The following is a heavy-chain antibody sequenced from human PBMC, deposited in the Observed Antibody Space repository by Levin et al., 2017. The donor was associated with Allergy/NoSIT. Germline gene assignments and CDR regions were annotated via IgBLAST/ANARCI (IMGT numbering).Heavy chain of an antibody. D-gene: IGHD6-6*01. Sequence: ASVKVSCKASGGTFSSYAISWVRQAPGQGLEWMGGIIPIFGTANYAQKFQGRVTITADESTSTAYMELSSLRSEDTAVYYCARERTSYSSSSYQYYYYMDVWGKGTTVTVSS. CDR3: ARERTSYSSSSYQYYYYMDV. CDR1: GGTFSSYA. J-gene: IGHJ6*03. CDR2: IIPIFGTA. V-gene: IGHV1-69*13.